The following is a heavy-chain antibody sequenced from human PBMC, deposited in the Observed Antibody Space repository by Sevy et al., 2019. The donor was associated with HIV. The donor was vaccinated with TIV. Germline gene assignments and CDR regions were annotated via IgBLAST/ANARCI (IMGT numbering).Heavy chain of an antibody. Sequence: GGSLRLSCAASGFTFSSYGMHWVRQAPGKGLEWVAVIWYDGSNKYYTDSVRGRFTISRDNSKNTLYLQMNSLRAEDTAVYYCARGTXGXXXDIWGQGTMVTVSS. CDR2: IWYDGSNK. D-gene: IGHD1-1*01. V-gene: IGHV3-33*01. J-gene: IGHJ3*02. CDR1: GFTFSSYG. CDR3: ARGTXGXXXDI.